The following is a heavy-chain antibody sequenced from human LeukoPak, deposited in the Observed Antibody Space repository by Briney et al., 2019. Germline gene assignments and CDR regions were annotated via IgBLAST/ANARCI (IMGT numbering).Heavy chain of an antibody. D-gene: IGHD5-12*01. J-gene: IGHJ5*02. CDR3: ARQYRPAPFDP. CDR1: GGSISSSSYC. CDR2: IYYSGST. V-gene: IGHV4-39*01. Sequence: SETLSLTCTVSGGSISSSSYCWGWIRQPPGKGLEWIGSIYYSGSTYYNPSLKSRVTISVDTSKNQFSLKLSSVTAADTASYYCARQYRPAPFDPWGQGTLVTVSS.